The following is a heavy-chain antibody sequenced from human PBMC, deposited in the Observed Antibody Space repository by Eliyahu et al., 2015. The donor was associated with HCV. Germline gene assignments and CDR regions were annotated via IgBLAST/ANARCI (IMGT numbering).Heavy chain of an antibody. D-gene: IGHD3-10*01. V-gene: IGHV2-70*13. CDR2: IDWDDDK. CDR1: GFSLSTGGVC. CDR3: ARTMVRGVISYGMDV. Sequence: QVTLRESGPALVKPTQTLTLTCTLSGFSLSTGGVCVTWIRQPPGKALEWLARIDWDDDKYYSTSLKTRLTISKDTSKNQVVLTMTNMDPVDTATYYCARTMVRGVISYGMDVWGQGTTVTVSS. J-gene: IGHJ6*02.